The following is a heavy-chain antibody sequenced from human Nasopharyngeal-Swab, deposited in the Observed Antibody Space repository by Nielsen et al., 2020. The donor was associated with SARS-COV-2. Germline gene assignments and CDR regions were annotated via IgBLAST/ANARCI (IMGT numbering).Heavy chain of an antibody. D-gene: IGHD3-22*01. CDR3: ARGGRDSSGYIPPGFDY. CDR2: ISWDSGNI. CDR1: GFTFDDYA. V-gene: IGHV3-9*01. Sequence: SLKISCAASGFTFDDYAIHWVRQAPGRGLEWVSGISWDSGNIGYADSVKGRFTISRDNAKNSLYLQMNSLRAEDKAVYYCARGGRDSSGYIPPGFDYWGQGTLVTVSS. J-gene: IGHJ4*02.